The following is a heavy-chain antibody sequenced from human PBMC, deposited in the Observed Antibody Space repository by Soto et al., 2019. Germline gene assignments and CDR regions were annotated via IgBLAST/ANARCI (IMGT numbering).Heavy chain of an antibody. CDR2: IYYRGYT. Sequence: SDTLSLTCTVSGDSISSGDYYWSWIRQHPGKGLEWIGCIYYRGYTSYNPSLKSRLTISVDTSENQFSLRLSSVTAADTAVYYCARDGPYGSGSYYSTAWFAPWGQGTLVTVS. J-gene: IGHJ5*02. CDR1: GDSISSGDYY. V-gene: IGHV4-31*03. CDR3: ARDGPYGSGSYYSTAWFAP. D-gene: IGHD3-10*01.